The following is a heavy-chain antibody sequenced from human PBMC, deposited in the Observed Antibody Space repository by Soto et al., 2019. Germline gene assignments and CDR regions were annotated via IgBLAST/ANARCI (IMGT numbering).Heavy chain of an antibody. CDR3: ARVHVMVVAGSTFDY. Sequence: SEALSLTCTDSGYSSSSGSYWAWIRQPPGKGPEWIASIYHGGTTFYNPSLKSRITISVDTSNNQFSLKLTSVTAADTAVYYCARVHVMVVAGSTFDYWGHGTLVTVSS. CDR2: IYHGGTT. D-gene: IGHD6-19*01. J-gene: IGHJ4*01. CDR1: GYSSSSGSY. V-gene: IGHV4-38-2*02.